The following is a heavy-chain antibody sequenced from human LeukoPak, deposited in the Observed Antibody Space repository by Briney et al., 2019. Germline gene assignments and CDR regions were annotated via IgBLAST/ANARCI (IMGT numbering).Heavy chain of an antibody. Sequence: GGSLRLSCAVSGFTFSSYWMHWVRQAPGKGLVWVSRINSDGSSTSYADSVKSRFTISRDNAKNTLYLQMNSLRAEDTAVYYCARDPRVGWFDPWGQGTLVTVSS. J-gene: IGHJ5*02. CDR3: ARDPRVGWFDP. V-gene: IGHV3-74*01. CDR1: GFTFSSYW. CDR2: INSDGSST.